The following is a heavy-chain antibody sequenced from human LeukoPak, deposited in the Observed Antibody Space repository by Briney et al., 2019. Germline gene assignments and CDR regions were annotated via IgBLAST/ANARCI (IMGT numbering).Heavy chain of an antibody. Sequence: SETLSLTCAVYSGSFGGYYWSWIRQPPGKGLDWIGEINHSGSTNYNPSLKSRVTISVDTSKNQFSLKLSSVTAADTAVYYCARGTKIQLWLNFDYWGQGTLVTVSS. CDR3: ARGTKIQLWLNFDY. J-gene: IGHJ4*02. D-gene: IGHD5-18*01. CDR1: SGSFGGYY. V-gene: IGHV4-34*01. CDR2: INHSGST.